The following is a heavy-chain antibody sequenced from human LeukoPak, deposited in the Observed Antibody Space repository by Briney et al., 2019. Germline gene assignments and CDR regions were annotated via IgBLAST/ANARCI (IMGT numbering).Heavy chain of an antibody. CDR1: GFTFSSYA. Sequence: GRSLRLSCAASGFTFSSYAMHWVRQAPGKGLEWVAVISYDGSNKYYADSVKGRFTISRDNAKNTLYLQMNSLRAEDTAVYYCAREFSASYWGQGTLVTVSA. J-gene: IGHJ4*02. D-gene: IGHD6-19*01. CDR3: AREFSASY. V-gene: IGHV3-30-3*01. CDR2: ISYDGSNK.